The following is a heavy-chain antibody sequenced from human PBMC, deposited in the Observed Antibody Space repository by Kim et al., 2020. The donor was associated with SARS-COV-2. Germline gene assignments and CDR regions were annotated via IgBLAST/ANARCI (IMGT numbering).Heavy chain of an antibody. J-gene: IGHJ5*02. CDR1: GGTFSSYA. D-gene: IGHD2-15*01. V-gene: IGHV1-69*13. CDR2: IIPIFGTA. CDR3: ARERYCSGGSCYFIGGFDP. Sequence: SVKVSCKASGGTFSSYAISWVRQAPGQGLEWMGGIIPIFGTANYAQKFQGRVTITADESTSTAYMELSSLRSEDTAVYYCARERYCSGGSCYFIGGFDPWGQGTLVTVSS.